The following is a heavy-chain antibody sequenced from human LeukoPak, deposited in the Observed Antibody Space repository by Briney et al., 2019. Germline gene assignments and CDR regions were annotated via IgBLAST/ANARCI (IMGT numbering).Heavy chain of an antibody. Sequence: SSETLSLTCTVSGGSISSSTSYWGWIRQPPGKGLEWIGNIYYSGSTYYNPSLKCRVTISVDTSKKQFSLRLSSVTAADTAVYCCARYYCGGDCYSGYFDYWGQGTLVTVSS. CDR2: IYYSGST. CDR1: GGSISSSTSY. V-gene: IGHV4-39*01. D-gene: IGHD2-21*02. CDR3: ARYYCGGDCYSGYFDY. J-gene: IGHJ4*02.